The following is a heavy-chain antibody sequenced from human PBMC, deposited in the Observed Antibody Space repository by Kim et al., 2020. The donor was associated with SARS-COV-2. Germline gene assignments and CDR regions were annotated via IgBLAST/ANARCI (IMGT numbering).Heavy chain of an antibody. V-gene: IGHV3-33*01. Sequence: GGSLRLSCAASGFTFSSYGMHWVRQAPGKGLEWVAVIWYDGSNKYYADSVKGRFTISRDNSKNTLYLQMNSLRAEDTAVYYCAREFGVDYSSSPGGDYWGQGTLVTVSS. CDR1: GFTFSSYG. J-gene: IGHJ4*02. CDR2: IWYDGSNK. D-gene: IGHD6-13*01. CDR3: AREFGVDYSSSPGGDY.